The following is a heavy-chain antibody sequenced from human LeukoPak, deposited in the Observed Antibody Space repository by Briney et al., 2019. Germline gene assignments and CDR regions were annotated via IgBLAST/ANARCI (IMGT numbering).Heavy chain of an antibody. J-gene: IGHJ4*02. CDR2: INPNSGGT. Sequence: SVTVSCMASGYTFTGYYMHWVRQAPGQGLEGMGWINPNSGGTNYAQKFQGRVTMTRNTSISTAYMELSSLRSEDTAVYYCARVAYDSSGYNDYWGQGTLVTVSS. D-gene: IGHD3-22*01. V-gene: IGHV1-2*02. CDR1: GYTFTGYY. CDR3: ARVAYDSSGYNDY.